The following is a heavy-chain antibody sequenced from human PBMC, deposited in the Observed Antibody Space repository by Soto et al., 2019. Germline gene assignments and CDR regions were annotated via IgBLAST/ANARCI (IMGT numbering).Heavy chain of an antibody. V-gene: IGHV3-23*01. Sequence: EVQLLESGGDLVQPGGSLRLSCAASGFTFSNYAMSWVRQAPGKGLEWVSLIRGSGGPTNYADSVKGRFTVSRDNSKNMLFLQTNSLIAEDTAVYYCVKDFRGGYDWTHDWGQGTLVTVSS. CDR3: VKDFRGGYDWTHD. D-gene: IGHD5-12*01. CDR2: IRGSGGPT. J-gene: IGHJ4*02. CDR1: GFTFSNYA.